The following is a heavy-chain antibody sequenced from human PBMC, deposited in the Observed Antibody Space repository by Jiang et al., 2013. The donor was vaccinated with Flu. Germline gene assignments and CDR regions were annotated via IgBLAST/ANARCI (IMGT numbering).Heavy chain of an antibody. CDR3: AHRDYGSGGHWAFDI. Sequence: KPTQTLTLTCTFSGFSLSTSGMRVSWIRQPPGKALEWLARIDWDDDKFYSTSLKTRLTISKDTSKNQVVLTMTNMDPVDTATYYCAHRDYGSGGHWAFDIWGQGTMVTVSS. J-gene: IGHJ3*02. CDR1: GFSLSTSGMR. V-gene: IGHV2-70*04. CDR2: IDWDDDK. D-gene: IGHD3-10*01.